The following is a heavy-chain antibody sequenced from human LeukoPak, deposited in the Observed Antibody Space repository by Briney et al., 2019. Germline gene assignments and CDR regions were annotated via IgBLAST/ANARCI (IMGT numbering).Heavy chain of an antibody. D-gene: IGHD1-26*01. V-gene: IGHV4-59*02. CDR3: ARWDSGSYFLDY. J-gene: IGHJ4*02. CDR2: IYYSGST. Sequence: PSETLSLTCTVSGGSVSSYYWNWIRQPPRKGLEWIGYIYYSGSTNYNPSLKSRVTISIDTSKNQFSPKLNSVTAADTAVYYCARWDSGSYFLDYWGQGTLVTVSS. CDR1: GGSVSSYY.